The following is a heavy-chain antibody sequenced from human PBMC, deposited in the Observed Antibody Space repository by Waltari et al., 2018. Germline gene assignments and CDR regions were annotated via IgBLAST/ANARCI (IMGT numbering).Heavy chain of an antibody. CDR2: IKDDGSEK. CDR3: ARDRGYTYFDY. Sequence: EVHLVESGGGLVQPGGSMRLSCAASGFTFSNYWMTWVRQAPGKWLEWLANIKDDGSEKNYVDSVKGRFTISRDNAKNSLYLQMNSLRAEDTAVYYCARDRGYTYFDYWGQGTLVTVSS. CDR1: GFTFSNYW. D-gene: IGHD3-22*01. V-gene: IGHV3-7*01. J-gene: IGHJ4*02.